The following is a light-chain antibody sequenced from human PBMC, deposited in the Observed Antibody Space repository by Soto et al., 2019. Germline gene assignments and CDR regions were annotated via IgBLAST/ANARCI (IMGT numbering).Light chain of an antibody. CDR1: QSVSGY. CDR3: QQYGSSPLT. Sequence: EIVLTQSPGTLSLSVGERATLSCRASQSVSGYLAWYQQTPGQAPRLLIYDASNRATGIPDRFSGSGSGTDFPLTINRLEPEDFKVYYCQQYGSSPLTCGGETTVDIK. CDR2: DAS. V-gene: IGKV3-20*01. J-gene: IGKJ4*01.